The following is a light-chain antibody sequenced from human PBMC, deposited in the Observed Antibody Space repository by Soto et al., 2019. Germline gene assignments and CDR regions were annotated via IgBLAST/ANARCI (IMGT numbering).Light chain of an antibody. Sequence: DIQMTQSPSTLSASVGDRVTITCRASQTISSWLAWYQQKPGKAPNLLIYDASSLESGVPSRFSGRGSGTQFTLTISSLQPDDFETYYCQPYNSFSGTFGPGTKVDI. J-gene: IGKJ1*01. CDR2: DAS. CDR3: QPYNSFSGT. CDR1: QTISSW. V-gene: IGKV1-5*01.